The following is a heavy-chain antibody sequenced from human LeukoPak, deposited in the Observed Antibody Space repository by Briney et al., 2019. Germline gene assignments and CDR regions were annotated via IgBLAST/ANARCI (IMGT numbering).Heavy chain of an antibody. CDR3: ASHRAWFGELLPTDY. CDR2: IISSSSYI. CDR1: GFTFSSYS. J-gene: IGHJ4*02. Sequence: GGSLRLSCAASGFTFSSYSMNWVRQAPGKGLEWVSSIISSSSYIYYADSVKGRFTISRDNAKNSLYLQMNSLRAEDTAVYYCASHRAWFGELLPTDYWGQGTLVTVSS. V-gene: IGHV3-21*01. D-gene: IGHD3-10*01.